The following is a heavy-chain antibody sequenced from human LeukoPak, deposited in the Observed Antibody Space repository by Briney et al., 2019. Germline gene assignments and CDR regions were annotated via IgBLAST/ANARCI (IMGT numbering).Heavy chain of an antibody. J-gene: IGHJ5*02. D-gene: IGHD2-2*01. CDR1: GFTFSSFW. V-gene: IGHV3-7*01. Sequence: GGSLRLSCAASGFTFSSFWMTWVRQAPGKGLEWVANIKQDASEKFYVDSVKGRFTISRDSAKNSLYLLMNSLRAEDTAVYYCARGITSSANWFDPWGQGTLVTVSS. CDR3: ARGITSSANWFDP. CDR2: IKQDASEK.